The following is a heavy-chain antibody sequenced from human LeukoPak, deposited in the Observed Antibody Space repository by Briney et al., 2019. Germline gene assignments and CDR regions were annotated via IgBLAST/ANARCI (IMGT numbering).Heavy chain of an antibody. CDR2: VYYSGST. J-gene: IGHJ4*02. CDR3: ARWESSGYLDY. V-gene: IGHV4-31*03. D-gene: IGHD3-22*01. CDR1: GGSISSGGYY. Sequence: SQTLSLTCTVSGGSISSGGYYWSWIRQHPGKGLEWIGYVYYSGSTYYNPSLKSRVTISVDTSKNQFSLKLSSVTAADTAVYYCARWESSGYLDYWGQGTLVTVSS.